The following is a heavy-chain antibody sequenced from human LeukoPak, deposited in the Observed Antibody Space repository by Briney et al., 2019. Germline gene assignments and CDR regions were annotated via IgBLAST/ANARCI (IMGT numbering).Heavy chain of an antibody. CDR2: ISYDGSNK. V-gene: IGHV3-30*04. Sequence: PGRSLRPSCAASVFTFSSYAMHWVRQAPGKGLEWVAVISYDGSNKYYADSVKGRFTISRDNSKNTLYLQMNSLRAEDTAVYYCARDGEGCSSTSCYPGYNWFDPWGQGTLVTVSS. J-gene: IGHJ5*02. CDR3: ARDGEGCSSTSCYPGYNWFDP. CDR1: VFTFSSYA. D-gene: IGHD2-2*01.